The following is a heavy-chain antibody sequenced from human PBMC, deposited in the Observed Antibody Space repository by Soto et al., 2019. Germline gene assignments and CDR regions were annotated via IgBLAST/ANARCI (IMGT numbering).Heavy chain of an antibody. J-gene: IGHJ3*02. D-gene: IGHD2-21*01. CDR1: GGSISSSSYY. Sequence: QLQLLESGPGLVKPSETLSLTCTVSGGSISSSSYYWGWIRQPPGKGLEGIGYVYFSGTTYYTPSLKSRVTISVATFKNQFSLRLNSVTAADTAVYYCARQRLGPYSRGSYLLDAFDIWGPGGTRITVSA. CDR2: VYFSGTT. CDR3: ARQRLGPYSRGSYLLDAFDI. V-gene: IGHV4-39*01.